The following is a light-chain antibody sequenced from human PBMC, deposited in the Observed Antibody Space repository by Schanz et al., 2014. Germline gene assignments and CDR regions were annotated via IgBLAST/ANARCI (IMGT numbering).Light chain of an antibody. Sequence: QLVLTQSPSASASLGASVKLTCTLSSGHSSYAIAWHQQQPEKGPRYLMRVNNDGSHSKGDGIPDRFSGSSSGAERYLTISSLQSEDEADYYCQTWGTAMVIFGGGTKLTVL. V-gene: IGLV4-69*01. J-gene: IGLJ2*01. CDR3: QTWGTAMVI. CDR2: VNNDGSH. CDR1: SGHSSYA.